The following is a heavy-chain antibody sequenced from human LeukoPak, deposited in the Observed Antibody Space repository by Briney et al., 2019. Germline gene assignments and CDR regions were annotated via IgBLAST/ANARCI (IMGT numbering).Heavy chain of an antibody. Sequence: PSETLSLTCTVSGGSISSSSYYWGWIRQPPGKGLEWIGSIYYSGSTYYNPSLKSRVTISVDTSKNQFSLKLNSVTAADTAVYYCAREGLRYFDWSQPAFDYWGQGTLVTVSS. CDR2: IYYSGST. CDR3: AREGLRYFDWSQPAFDY. CDR1: GGSISSSSYY. V-gene: IGHV4-39*07. J-gene: IGHJ4*02. D-gene: IGHD3-9*01.